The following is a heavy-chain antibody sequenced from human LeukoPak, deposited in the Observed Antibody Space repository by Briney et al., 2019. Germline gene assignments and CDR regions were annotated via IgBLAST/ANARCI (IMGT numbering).Heavy chain of an antibody. CDR3: TRDLTISGPIGY. CDR1: GYTFTDYA. J-gene: IGHJ4*02. V-gene: IGHV1-2*06. Sequence: ASVKVSCKASGYTFTDYAIHWVRQAPGQGLEWMGRCDPNSGGTNYAQKFQGRVTLTRDASISTAYMDLSRLRSDDTAFYYCTRDLTISGPIGYWGQETLVTVSS. D-gene: IGHD3-9*01. CDR2: CDPNSGGT.